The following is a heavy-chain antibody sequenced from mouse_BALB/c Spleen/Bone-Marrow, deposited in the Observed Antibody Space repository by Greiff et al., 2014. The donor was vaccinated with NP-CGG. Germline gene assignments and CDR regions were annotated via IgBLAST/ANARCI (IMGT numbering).Heavy chain of an antibody. CDR3: SRNSNYSFDF. D-gene: IGHD2-5*01. Sequence: VQLQQPGGALVKPGGSLKLSCAASGFTFSDYAMPWVRQSPEKRLAWVAEISNGGNYTYYPDTVTGRFTISRDNAKNTLYLEMSSLRSEDTAMYYCSRNSNYSFDFWGQGTTLTVSS. V-gene: IGHV5-9-4*01. CDR1: GFTFSDYA. CDR2: ISNGGNYT. J-gene: IGHJ2*01.